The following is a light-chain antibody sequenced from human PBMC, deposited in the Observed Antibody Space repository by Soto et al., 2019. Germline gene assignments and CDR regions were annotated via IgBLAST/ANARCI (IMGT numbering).Light chain of an antibody. J-gene: IGKJ4*01. Sequence: IQLTQSPPSLSASVGERVTITCRASQGISSYLAWYQQKPGKAPKLLISAASSLQSGVPSRFSGSGSGTDFTLSINRLQPEDCANYYCQQFNSQPFTFGGGTKVEIK. CDR3: QQFNSQPFT. CDR1: QGISSY. CDR2: AAS. V-gene: IGKV1-9*01.